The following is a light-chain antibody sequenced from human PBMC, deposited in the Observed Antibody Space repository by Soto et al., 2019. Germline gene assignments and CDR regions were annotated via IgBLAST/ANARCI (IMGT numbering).Light chain of an antibody. CDR3: SSYAGSNTDYV. J-gene: IGLJ1*01. CDR2: EVS. Sequence: QSALTQPPSASGSPGQSVTISCTGNSSDVGRYKYVSWYQQYPGKVPKLIIYEVSKRPSGVPDRFSGSKSGNTASLTVSGLQAEDEADYYCSSYAGSNTDYVFGTGTKLTVL. CDR1: SSDVGRYKY. V-gene: IGLV2-8*01.